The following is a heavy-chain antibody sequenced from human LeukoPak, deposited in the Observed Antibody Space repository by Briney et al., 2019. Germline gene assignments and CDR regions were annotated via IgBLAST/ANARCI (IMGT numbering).Heavy chain of an antibody. D-gene: IGHD3-22*01. CDR1: GGSISSSSYY. CDR2: IYYSGST. V-gene: IGHV4-39*01. Sequence: SETLSLTCTVCGGSISSSSYYWLWIRQPPGKGLEGIGSIYYSGSTYYNPSLKSRVTISVDTSKNQFSLKLSSVTAADTAVYYCARQGSGYYWGKYYFDYWGQGTLVTVSS. CDR3: ARQGSGYYWGKYYFDY. J-gene: IGHJ4*02.